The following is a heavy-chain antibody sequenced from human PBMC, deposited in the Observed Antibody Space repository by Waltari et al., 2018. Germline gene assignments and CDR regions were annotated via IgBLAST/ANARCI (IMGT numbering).Heavy chain of an antibody. D-gene: IGHD3-10*01. V-gene: IGHV3-23*04. CDR2: ISGSGSST. CDR3: AKGGGRVVRGVIDY. Sequence: EVQLVEAGGGWVQPGGSLRLSCAATGFPSSSYAMSWVRQPPGKGLEWVGAISGSGSSTYYADTVKGRFTISRDNSKNTLYLQMNSLRAEDTAVYSCAKGGGRVVRGVIDYWGQGTLVTVSS. J-gene: IGHJ4*02. CDR1: GFPSSSYA.